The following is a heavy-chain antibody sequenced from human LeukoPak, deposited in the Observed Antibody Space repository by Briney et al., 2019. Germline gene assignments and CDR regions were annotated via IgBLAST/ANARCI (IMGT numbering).Heavy chain of an antibody. CDR1: GGSFSGYY. D-gene: IGHD1-7*01. V-gene: IGHV4-34*01. Sequence: SETLSLTCAAYGGSFSGYYWSWIRQPPGKGLEWIGEINHSGSTNYNPSLKSRVTISVDTSKNQFSLKLSSVTAADTAVYYCARAGITGTVHYFDYWGQGTLVTVSS. CDR2: INHSGST. CDR3: ARAGITGTVHYFDY. J-gene: IGHJ4*02.